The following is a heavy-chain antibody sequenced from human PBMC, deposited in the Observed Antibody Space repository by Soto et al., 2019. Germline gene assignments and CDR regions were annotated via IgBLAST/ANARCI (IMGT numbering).Heavy chain of an antibody. D-gene: IGHD3-3*01. Sequence: GGSLRLSCAASGFTFSSYWMSWVRQAPGKGLEWVANIKQDGSEEYYVDSVKGRFTISRGNAKNSLYLQMNSLRAEDTAVYYCARVRYDFWSGYLLRGGWGQGTLVTVSS. CDR3: ARVRYDFWSGYLLRGG. J-gene: IGHJ4*02. V-gene: IGHV3-7*01. CDR1: GFTFSSYW. CDR2: IKQDGSEE.